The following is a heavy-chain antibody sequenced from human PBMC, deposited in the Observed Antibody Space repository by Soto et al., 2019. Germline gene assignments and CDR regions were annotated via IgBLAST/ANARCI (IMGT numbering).Heavy chain of an antibody. CDR2: IYYSGST. Sequence: QVQLQESGPGLVKPSETLSLTCTVSGGSISSYYWSWIRQPPGKGLEWIGYIYYSGSTNYNPSLKSRVTISVDTSKNQFSVKLSSVTAADTAVYYCARDLGLGFVRWGQGTLVTVSS. V-gene: IGHV4-59*01. CDR3: ARDLGLGFVR. J-gene: IGHJ4*02. CDR1: GGSISSYY. D-gene: IGHD2-21*01.